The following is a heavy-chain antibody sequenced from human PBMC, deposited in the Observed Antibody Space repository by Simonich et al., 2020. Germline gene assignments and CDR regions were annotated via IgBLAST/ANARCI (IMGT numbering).Heavy chain of an antibody. CDR2: IYHSGST. J-gene: IGHJ6*02. Sequence: QVQLQESGPGLVKPSETLSLTCAVSGYSISSGYYCGWIRQPPWKGLEWIGSIYHSGSTYYNPSLKSRVTISVDTSKTQFSLKLSSVTAADTAVYYCARVGYSNYYYYGMDVWGQGTTVTVSS. CDR3: ARVGYSNYYYYGMDV. CDR1: GYSISSGYY. D-gene: IGHD6-13*01. V-gene: IGHV4-38-2*01.